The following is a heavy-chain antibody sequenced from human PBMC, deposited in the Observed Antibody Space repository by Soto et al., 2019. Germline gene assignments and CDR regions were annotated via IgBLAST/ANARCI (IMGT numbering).Heavy chain of an antibody. CDR1: GFTFSSYG. CDR3: AKDPRVRFRWELSLEAGTYYFDY. D-gene: IGHD3-16*02. J-gene: IGHJ4*02. CDR2: ISYDGSNK. Sequence: GGSLRLSCAASGFTFSSYGMHWVRQAPGKGLEWVAVISYDGSNKYYADSVKGRFTISRDNSKNTLYLQMNSLRAEDTAVYYCAKDPRVRFRWELSLEAGTYYFDYWGQGTLVTVSS. V-gene: IGHV3-30*18.